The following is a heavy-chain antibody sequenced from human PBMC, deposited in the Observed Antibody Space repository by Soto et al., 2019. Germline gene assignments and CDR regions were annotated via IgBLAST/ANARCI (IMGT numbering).Heavy chain of an antibody. CDR1: GFTFSSYA. CDR2: ISGSGGST. CDR3: AKSSGMWYCSSTSCYTPTYYYYYYGMDV. D-gene: IGHD2-2*02. V-gene: IGHV3-23*01. J-gene: IGHJ6*02. Sequence: VGSLRLSCAASGFTFSSYAMSWVRQAPGKGLEWVSAISGSGGSTYYADSVKGRFTISRDNSKNTLYLQMNSLRAEDTAVYYCAKSSGMWYCSSTSCYTPTYYYYYYGMDVWGQGTTVTVSS.